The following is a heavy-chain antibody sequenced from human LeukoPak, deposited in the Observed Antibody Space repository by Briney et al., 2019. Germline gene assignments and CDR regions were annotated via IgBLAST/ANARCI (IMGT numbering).Heavy chain of an antibody. CDR2: IYHSGST. Sequence: SETLSLTCTVSGGSISSYYWSWIRQPPGKGLEWIGYIYHSGSTNYNPSLKSRVTISVDTSKNQFSLKLSSVTAADTAVYYCARAQPSGYYDYWGQGTLVTVSS. J-gene: IGHJ4*02. D-gene: IGHD3-22*01. CDR3: ARAQPSGYYDY. V-gene: IGHV4-59*01. CDR1: GGSISSYY.